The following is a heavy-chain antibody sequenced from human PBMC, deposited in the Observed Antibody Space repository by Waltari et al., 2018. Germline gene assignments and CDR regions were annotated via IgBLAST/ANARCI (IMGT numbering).Heavy chain of an antibody. CDR3: AGGLSGSTCRSYYDY. CDR1: GYVFGTYY. J-gene: IGHJ4*02. CDR2: NKPGSDTT. V-gene: IGHV1-46*03. D-gene: IGHD1-7*01. Sequence: QVQLVQSGAEVKKPGASVKISCKTSGYVFGTYYVFWVRQAPGQGLEWIGVNKPGSDTTSSAQKVQCRVTMTRDPSPTTVYLVLISLKAEDTAVYYVAGGLSGSTCRSYYDYWGQGTLVTCSS.